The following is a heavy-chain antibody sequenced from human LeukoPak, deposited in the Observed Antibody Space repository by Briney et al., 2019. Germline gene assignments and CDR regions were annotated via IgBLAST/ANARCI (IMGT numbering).Heavy chain of an antibody. Sequence: GGSLRLSCAASGFTFSIYSMNWVRQAPGKGLEWVSYISSSSSTIHYADSVKGRFTISRDNAKNSLYLQMNSLRAEDTAVYYCAKDYYYDSSGYYYFDYWGQGTLVTVSS. D-gene: IGHD3-22*01. CDR2: ISSSSSTI. CDR1: GFTFSIYS. V-gene: IGHV3-48*01. J-gene: IGHJ4*02. CDR3: AKDYYYDSSGYYYFDY.